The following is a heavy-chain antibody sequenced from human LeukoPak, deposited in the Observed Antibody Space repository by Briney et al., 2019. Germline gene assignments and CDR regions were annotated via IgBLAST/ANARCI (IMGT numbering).Heavy chain of an antibody. J-gene: IGHJ4*02. Sequence: GGSLRLSCAASGFTFSSYAMHWVRQAPGKGLEWVAVISYDGGNKYYADSVKGRFTISRDNSKNTLYLQMNSLRAEDTAVYYCARDPGQAYCGGDCYSGYFDYWGQGTLVTVSS. CDR1: GFTFSSYA. V-gene: IGHV3-30-3*01. CDR3: ARDPGQAYCGGDCYSGYFDY. CDR2: ISYDGGNK. D-gene: IGHD2-21*02.